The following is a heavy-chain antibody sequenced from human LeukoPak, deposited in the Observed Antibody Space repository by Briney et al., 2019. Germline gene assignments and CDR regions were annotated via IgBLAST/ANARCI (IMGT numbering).Heavy chain of an antibody. D-gene: IGHD5-24*01. CDR3: ARHRSGWLQSSFDY. CDR1: GGSISSSSSY. CDR2: IYYSGSS. Sequence: SETLSLTCSVSGGSISSSSSYWGWIRQPPGKGLEWVGSIYYSGSSFDNPALTIRVTISVDTSKNQFSLKLSSVTAADTAVYYCARHRSGWLQSSFDYWGQGTLVTVSS. V-gene: IGHV4-39*01. J-gene: IGHJ4*02.